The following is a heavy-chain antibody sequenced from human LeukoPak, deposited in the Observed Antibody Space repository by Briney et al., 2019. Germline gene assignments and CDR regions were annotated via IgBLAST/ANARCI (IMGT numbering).Heavy chain of an antibody. Sequence: PGGSLRLSCAASGFTFSTYAMSWVRQAPGKGLEWVSAISGSGITTYYADSVKGRFTISRDNSKNTLCLQMNSLRAEDTAVYYCAEDRRSSGHPFDYWGQGTLVTVSS. D-gene: IGHD3-22*01. CDR1: GFTFSTYA. CDR2: ISGSGITT. CDR3: AEDRRSSGHPFDY. V-gene: IGHV3-23*01. J-gene: IGHJ4*02.